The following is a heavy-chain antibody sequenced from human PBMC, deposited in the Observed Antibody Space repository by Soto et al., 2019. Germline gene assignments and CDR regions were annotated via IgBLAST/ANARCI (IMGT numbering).Heavy chain of an antibody. J-gene: IGHJ6*02. CDR3: ARHHGSPGSYFGLDV. CDR2: IYPGDSDT. V-gene: IGHV5-51*01. D-gene: IGHD6-13*01. CDR1: GYRFTSYW. Sequence: PXDSLKVSWKCSGYRFTSYWINLVLQMPGKGLEWMGIIYPGDSDTRYSPSFQGQVTISADKSIDTAYLQWRSLKASDTAVYYCARHHGSPGSYFGLDVWRQGTTVTVSS.